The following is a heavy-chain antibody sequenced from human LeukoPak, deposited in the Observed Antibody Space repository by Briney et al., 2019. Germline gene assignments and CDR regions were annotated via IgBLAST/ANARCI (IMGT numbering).Heavy chain of an antibody. V-gene: IGHV1-69*05. D-gene: IGHD1-7*01. J-gene: IGHJ4*02. CDR3: AGLRNSGGTI. Sequence: SVKVSCKASGGTFSSYAISWVRQAPGQGLEWMGGIIPIFGTANYAQKFQGRVTITTDESTSTAYMELSSLRSEDTAVYYCAGLRNSGGTIWGQGTLVTVSS. CDR1: GGTFSSYA. CDR2: IIPIFGTA.